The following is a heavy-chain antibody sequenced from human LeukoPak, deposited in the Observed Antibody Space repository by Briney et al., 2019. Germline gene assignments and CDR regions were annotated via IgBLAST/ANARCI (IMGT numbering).Heavy chain of an antibody. D-gene: IGHD2-2*01. CDR2: IYHSGNT. J-gene: IGHJ5*02. V-gene: IGHV4-38-2*02. CDR1: GDSISTGYY. CDR3: AKGRHCSSGSCDVFDP. Sequence: SETLSLTCTVSGDSISTGYYWAWIRRPPGRGREWIGSIYHSGNTQYNPSLERRVTISVDKSNSQFSVRLNSVTAADTAVYFCAKGRHCSSGSCDVFDPWGQGTLVAVSS.